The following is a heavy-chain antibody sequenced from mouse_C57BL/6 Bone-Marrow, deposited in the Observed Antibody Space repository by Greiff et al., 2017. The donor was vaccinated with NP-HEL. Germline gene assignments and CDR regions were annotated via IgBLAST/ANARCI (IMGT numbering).Heavy chain of an antibody. CDR3: ARWDRAYYSNYWCLDV. CDR2: IYPGSGST. D-gene: IGHD2-5*01. Sequence: QVQLQQPGAELVKPGASVKMSCKASGYTFTSYWITWVKQRPGQGLEWIGDIYPGSGSTNYNEKFKSKATLTVDTSSSTAYMQLSSLTSEDSAVYYCARWDRAYYSNYWCLDVWGTGTTVTVSS. J-gene: IGHJ1*03. CDR1: GYTFTSYW. V-gene: IGHV1-55*01.